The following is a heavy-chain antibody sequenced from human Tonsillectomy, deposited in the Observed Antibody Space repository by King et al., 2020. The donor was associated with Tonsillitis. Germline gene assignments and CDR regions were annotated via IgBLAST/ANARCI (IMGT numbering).Heavy chain of an antibody. CDR3: ARVGYDSSGGCLFDY. V-gene: IGHV1-69*01. J-gene: IGHJ4*02. D-gene: IGHD3-22*01. CDR1: GGTFSSYA. CDR2: IIPIFGTA. Sequence: VQLVESGAEVKKPGSSVKVSCKASGGTFSSYAISWWRQAPGQGLERMGGIIPIFGTANYAQKFQGRVTITADESTSTAYMALSSLRSEDTAVYYCARVGYDSSGGCLFDYWGQGTLVTVSS.